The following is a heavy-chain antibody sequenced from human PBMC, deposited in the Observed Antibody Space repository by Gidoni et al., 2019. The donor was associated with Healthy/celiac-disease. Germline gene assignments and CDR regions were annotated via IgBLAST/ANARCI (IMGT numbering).Heavy chain of an antibody. Sequence: QVQLQQWGAGLLQPPETLSLTCAVYGGSFSGYYWSWSRQPPGKGLEWIGEINHSGSTNYNPSLKSRVTISVDTSKNQFSLKLSSVTAADTAVYYCARGYGLRYFDWLAYWGQGTLVTVSS. J-gene: IGHJ4*02. CDR3: ARGYGLRYFDWLAY. CDR1: GGSFSGYY. V-gene: IGHV4-34*01. CDR2: INHSGST. D-gene: IGHD3-9*01.